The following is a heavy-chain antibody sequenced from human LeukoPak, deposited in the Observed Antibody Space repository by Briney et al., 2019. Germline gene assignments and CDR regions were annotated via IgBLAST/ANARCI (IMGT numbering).Heavy chain of an antibody. CDR3: AKNGDRGAYCTGGTCYPYFYYYMDV. V-gene: IGHV3-74*01. CDR1: GFTFTTFW. CDR2: INHDGNSA. J-gene: IGHJ6*03. D-gene: IGHD2-15*01. Sequence: GGSLRLSCATSGFTFTTFWMHWVRQAPGKGLVWVSRINHDGNSANYADSVKGRFTISRDNAKNTVYLQMNSLRAEDTAVYYCAKNGDRGAYCTGGTCYPYFYYYMDVWGKGTTVTI.